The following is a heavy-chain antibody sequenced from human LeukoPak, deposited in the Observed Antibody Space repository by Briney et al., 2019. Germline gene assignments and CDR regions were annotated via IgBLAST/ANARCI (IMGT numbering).Heavy chain of an antibody. D-gene: IGHD6-19*01. CDR2: LSYDGSGK. V-gene: IGHV3-30*14. CDR3: ARGFYNGYSTGWYGGVDY. Sequence: GGSLRLSCAATGFTFSRYAIHWGRQAPGKGLEWVAVLSYDGSGKYDADSVKGRFTISRDNSKNTLILQMNSLRTEDTSVYSCARGFYNGYSTGWYGGVDYWGQGTLVTVSS. J-gene: IGHJ4*02. CDR1: GFTFSRYA.